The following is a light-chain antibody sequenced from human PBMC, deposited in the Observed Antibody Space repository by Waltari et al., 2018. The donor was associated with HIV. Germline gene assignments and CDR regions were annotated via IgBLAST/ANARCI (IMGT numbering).Light chain of an antibody. J-gene: IGLJ3*02. CDR3: ATWDDSLNAWV. CDR2: SNS. V-gene: IGLV1-44*01. Sequence: QSVLTQPPSASGAPGQRVTISCSGSRSNIGSNPVSWYQQLPGTAPKLLISSNSQRPSGVPDRFSGSKSGSSASLAISGLQSEDEADYYCATWDDSLNAWVFGGGTKLTAL. CDR1: RSNIGSNP.